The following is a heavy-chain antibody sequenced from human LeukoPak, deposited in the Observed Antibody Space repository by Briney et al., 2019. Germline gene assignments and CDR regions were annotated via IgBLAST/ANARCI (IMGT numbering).Heavy chain of an antibody. D-gene: IGHD3-22*01. CDR1: GFTFSSYA. CDR3: AKASRSYYDSSGYYHYYYYMDV. CDR2: ISGSGGST. Sequence: GGSLRLSCAASGFTFSSYAISWVRQAPGKGLEWVSAISGSGGSTYYADSVKGRFTTSRDNSKNTLYLQMNSLRAEDTAVYYCAKASRSYYDSSGYYHYYYYMDVWGKGTTVTVSS. V-gene: IGHV3-23*01. J-gene: IGHJ6*03.